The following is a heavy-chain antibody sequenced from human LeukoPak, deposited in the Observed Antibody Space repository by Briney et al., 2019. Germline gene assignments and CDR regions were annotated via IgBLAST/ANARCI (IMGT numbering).Heavy chain of an antibody. Sequence: ASVKVSCKASGYTFTGYYMHWVRQAPGQGLEWMGWINPNSGGTNYAQKFQGRVTMTRDTSISTAYMELSRLRSDDTAVYYCARGNRHGFLEWLYFFDYWGQGTLVTVSS. CDR2: INPNSGGT. V-gene: IGHV1-2*02. D-gene: IGHD3-3*01. CDR3: ARGNRHGFLEWLYFFDY. J-gene: IGHJ4*02. CDR1: GYTFTGYY.